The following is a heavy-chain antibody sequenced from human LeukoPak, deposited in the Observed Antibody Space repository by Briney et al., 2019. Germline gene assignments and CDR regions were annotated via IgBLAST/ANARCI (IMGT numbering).Heavy chain of an antibody. CDR3: ARGVYIAAAQYGY. D-gene: IGHD6-13*01. Sequence: SETLSLTCTVSGGSISSYYWSWIRQPPGKGLEWIGYIYYSGTTNYNPSLKSRVTISVDTSKNQFSLKLSSVTAADTAVYYCARGVYIAAAQYGYWGQGALVAVSS. CDR2: IYYSGTT. J-gene: IGHJ4*02. V-gene: IGHV4-59*01. CDR1: GGSISSYY.